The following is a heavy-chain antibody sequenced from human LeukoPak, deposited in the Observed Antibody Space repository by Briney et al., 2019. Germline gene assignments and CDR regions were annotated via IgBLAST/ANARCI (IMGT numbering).Heavy chain of an antibody. CDR2: IYHSGST. J-gene: IGHJ5*02. Sequence: PSETLSLTCAVSGYSISSGYYWGWIRQPPGKGLEWIGSIYHSGSTNYNPSLKSRVTISVDTSKNQFSLKLSSVTAADTAVYYCARGGYDFWSGYYVPWFDPWGQGSLVTVSS. V-gene: IGHV4-38-2*01. CDR3: ARGGYDFWSGYYVPWFDP. CDR1: GYSISSGYY. D-gene: IGHD3-3*01.